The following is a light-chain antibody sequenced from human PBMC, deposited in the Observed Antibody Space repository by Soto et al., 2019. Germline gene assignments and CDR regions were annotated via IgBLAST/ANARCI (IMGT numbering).Light chain of an antibody. CDR3: QQHSRSIT. J-gene: IGKJ4*01. Sequence: EIVLTQSPGTLSLSPGERATLSCRASQRVSSSYLAWYQQKPGQAPTLLIYGASSRATGIPDRFSGSGSVTAFTLTISSLEPEDSAVYYCQQHSRSITVGGGTIV. V-gene: IGKV3-20*01. CDR2: GAS. CDR1: QRVSSSY.